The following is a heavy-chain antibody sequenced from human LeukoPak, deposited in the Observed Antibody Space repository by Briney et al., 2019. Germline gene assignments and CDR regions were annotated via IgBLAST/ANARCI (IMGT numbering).Heavy chain of an antibody. V-gene: IGHV4-34*01. D-gene: IGHD2-2*02. CDR3: ARGYCSSTSCYTYYYYYGMDV. J-gene: IGHJ6*02. CDR2: INHSGST. Sequence: SETLSLTCAVYGGSFSGYYWSCIRQPPGKGLEWIGEINHSGSTNYNPSLKSRVTISVDTSKNQFSLKLSSVTAADTAVYYCARGYCSSTSCYTYYYYYGMDVWGQGTTVTVSS. CDR1: GGSFSGYY.